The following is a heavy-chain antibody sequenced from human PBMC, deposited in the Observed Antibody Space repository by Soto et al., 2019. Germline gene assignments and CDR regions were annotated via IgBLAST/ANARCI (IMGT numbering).Heavy chain of an antibody. J-gene: IGHJ4*02. CDR2: ISSSSSYI. D-gene: IGHD5-12*01. Sequence: GGSLRLSCAASGFTFSSYSMNWVRQAPGKGLEWVSSISSSSSYIYYADSVKGRFTISRDNAKNSLYLQMNSLRAEDTAVYYCARGQVEMATIIVYWGQGTLVTVFS. V-gene: IGHV3-21*01. CDR3: ARGQVEMATIIVY. CDR1: GFTFSSYS.